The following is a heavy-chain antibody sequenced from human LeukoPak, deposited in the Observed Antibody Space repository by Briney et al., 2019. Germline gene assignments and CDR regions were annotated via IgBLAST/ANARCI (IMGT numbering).Heavy chain of an antibody. J-gene: IGHJ6*03. Sequence: GASVKVSCKASGYTFTGYSMHWVRQAPGQGLEWMGWINPNSGDTHYAQKFQGRVTMTRDTSISTAYMELSKLTSDDTALYYCAAAPITGETHYYYYYMDVWGKGTAVTVSS. V-gene: IGHV1-2*02. CDR1: GYTFTGYS. CDR2: INPNSGDT. CDR3: AAAPITGETHYYYYYMDV. D-gene: IGHD7-27*01.